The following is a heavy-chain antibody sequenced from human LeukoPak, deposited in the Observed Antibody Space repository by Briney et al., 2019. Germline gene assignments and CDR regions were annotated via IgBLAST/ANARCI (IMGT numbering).Heavy chain of an antibody. CDR3: ARGRFYYDSSGYPSYYFDY. Sequence: SETLSLTCTVSGGSISSYYWSWIRQPPGEGLEWIGYIYYSGSTNYNPSLKSRVTISVDTSKNQFSLKLSSVTAADTAVYYCARGRFYYDSSGYPSYYFDYWGQGTLVTVSS. V-gene: IGHV4-59*08. CDR2: IYYSGST. CDR1: GGSISSYY. D-gene: IGHD3-22*01. J-gene: IGHJ4*02.